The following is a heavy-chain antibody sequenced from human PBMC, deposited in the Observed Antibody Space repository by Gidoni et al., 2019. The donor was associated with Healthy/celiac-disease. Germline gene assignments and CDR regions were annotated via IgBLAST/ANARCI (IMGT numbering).Heavy chain of an antibody. CDR3: AKDVWEAGPNDTVGPGSRFDP. V-gene: IGHV3-23*01. CDR1: GFTFSRYA. Sequence: EVPLLESGGGLVQPGGSLILSCAASGFTFSRYAMSRLRQAPGKGLGWVSAISGSGGSTYYADAVKGRFNISRDNSKNTLYLQMNSRRAEETAVYYCAKDVWEAGPNDTVGPGSRFDPWGQGTLVTVSS. CDR2: ISGSGGST. J-gene: IGHJ5*02. D-gene: IGHD4-17*01.